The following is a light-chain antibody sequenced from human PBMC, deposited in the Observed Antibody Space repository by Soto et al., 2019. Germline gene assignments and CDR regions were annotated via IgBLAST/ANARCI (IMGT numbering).Light chain of an antibody. Sequence: DIKMTQSPSSLSASVGDRVTITCRASQTISTYLNWYQEKPGKAPKLLIYAASSLQSGVPSRFSGSGYGTDFTLTINSLKPEDFASYYFQQCYSTPITVGQGTRLEIK. CDR2: AAS. CDR3: QQCYSTPIT. V-gene: IGKV1-39*01. J-gene: IGKJ5*01. CDR1: QTISTY.